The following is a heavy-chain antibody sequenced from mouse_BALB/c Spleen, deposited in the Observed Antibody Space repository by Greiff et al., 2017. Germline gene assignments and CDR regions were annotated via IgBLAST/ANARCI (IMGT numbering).Heavy chain of an antibody. V-gene: IGHV3-8*02. CDR2: ISYSGST. J-gene: IGHJ2*01. CDR3: ARSPLTTATFDY. CDR1: GDSITSGY. D-gene: IGHD1-2*01. Sequence: EVKLVESGPSLVKPSQTLSLTCSVTGDSITSGYWNWIRKFPGNKLEYMGYISYSGSTYYNPSLKSRISITRDTSKNQYYLQLNSVTTEDTATYYCARSPLTTATFDYWGQGTTLTVSS.